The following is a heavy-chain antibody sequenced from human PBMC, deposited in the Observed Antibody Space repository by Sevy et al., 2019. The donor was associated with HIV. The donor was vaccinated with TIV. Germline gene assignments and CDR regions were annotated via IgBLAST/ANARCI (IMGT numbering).Heavy chain of an antibody. CDR1: GFTFNDYA. Sequence: GGSLRLSCAASGFTFNDYALHWVRQAPGKGLEWVAIISSDGDNTYYADTVKGPFTISRDNSKKMVYRQMNRLGAEDTAFYYCVREGSPYRNIRYCSGNNCFYNWFDPWGQGTLVTVSS. D-gene: IGHD2-15*01. V-gene: IGHV3-30-3*01. J-gene: IGHJ5*02. CDR3: VREGSPYRNIRYCSGNNCFYNWFDP. CDR2: ISSDGDNT.